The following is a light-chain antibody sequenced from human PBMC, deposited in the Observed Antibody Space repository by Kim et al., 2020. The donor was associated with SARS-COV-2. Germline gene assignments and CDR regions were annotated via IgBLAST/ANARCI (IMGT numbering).Light chain of an antibody. CDR1: QSVSSN. J-gene: IGKJ2*01. CDR3: QQYNNWPPEYT. CDR2: GAS. V-gene: IGKV3-15*01. Sequence: EIVMTQSPATLSVSPGERATLSCRASQSVSSNIAWYQQKPGQAPRLLIYGASTRATGIPARFSGSGSGTEFTLTISSLQSEDFAVYYCQQYNNWPPEYTFGQGTKLEI.